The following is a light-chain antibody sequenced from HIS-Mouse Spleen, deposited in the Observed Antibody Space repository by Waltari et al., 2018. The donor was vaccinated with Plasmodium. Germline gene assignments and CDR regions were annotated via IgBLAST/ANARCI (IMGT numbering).Light chain of an antibody. CDR2: DDS. CDR1: NIGSKS. CDR3: QVWDSSSDHWV. Sequence: SYVLTQPPSVSVAPGQTARITCGGNNIGSKSVHWYQQKPGQAPVLVVYDDSDRPSGIPGRVSGANSGNTATLTIGRVEAGDEADYYCQVWDSSSDHWVFGGGTKLTVL. J-gene: IGLJ3*02. V-gene: IGLV3-21*02.